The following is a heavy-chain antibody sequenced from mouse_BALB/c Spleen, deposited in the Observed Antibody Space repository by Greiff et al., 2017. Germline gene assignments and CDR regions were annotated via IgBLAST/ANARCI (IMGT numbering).Heavy chain of an antibody. CDR2: ISSGSSTI. CDR3: ARGGAAWFAY. J-gene: IGHJ3*01. CDR1: GFTFSSFG. V-gene: IGHV5-17*02. Sequence: EVNLMESGGGLVQPGGSRKLSCAASGFTFSSFGMHWVRQAPEKGLEWVAYISSGSSTIYYADTVKGRFTISRDNPKNTLFLQMTSLRSEDTAMYYCARGGAAWFAYWGQGTLVTVSA.